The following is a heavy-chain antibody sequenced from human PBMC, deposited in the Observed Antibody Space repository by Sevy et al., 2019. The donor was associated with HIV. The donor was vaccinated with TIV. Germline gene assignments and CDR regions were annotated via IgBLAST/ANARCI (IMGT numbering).Heavy chain of an antibody. CDR3: ASVHTTMVSIDY. CDR2: IYYTGST. V-gene: IGHV4-59*02. Sequence: SETLSLTCTVSGDSVSSYYWSWIRQPPGKGLEWIGYIYYTGSTNYNPSFKSRVTISVDTFKNQFSLNLSSVTAAETAVYYCASVHTTMVSIDYWGQGTLVTVSS. D-gene: IGHD5-18*01. CDR1: GDSVSSYY. J-gene: IGHJ4*02.